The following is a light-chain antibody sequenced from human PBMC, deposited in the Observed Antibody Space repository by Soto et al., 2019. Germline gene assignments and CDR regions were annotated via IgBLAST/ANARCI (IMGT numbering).Light chain of an antibody. CDR2: EVT. V-gene: IGLV2-23*02. CDR1: SSDVGSYNL. CDR3: CSYASSSTPYV. Sequence: QSVLTQPASVSGSPGQPITISCTGTSSDVGSYNLVSWYQQHPGEAPKLMIYEVTKRPSGVSDRFSGSKSGNTASLTISGLQAEDEADYYCCSYASSSTPYVFGTGTKVTVL. J-gene: IGLJ1*01.